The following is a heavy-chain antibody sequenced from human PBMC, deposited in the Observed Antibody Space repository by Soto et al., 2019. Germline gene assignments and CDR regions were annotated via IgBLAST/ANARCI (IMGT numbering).Heavy chain of an antibody. CDR3: GGDANWGRYDC. J-gene: IGHJ4*02. V-gene: IGHV3-66*01. D-gene: IGHD7-27*01. Sequence: EVQLVESGGGLVQPGGSLRLSCAASGFTVSSNHMSWVRQAPGKGLEWVSAIYPAGDTYYADSVTGRFSISRDNSKNTLYLKMNRLRDAVTAVYPCGGDANWGRYDCWGQGTLAIVSS. CDR1: GFTVSSNH. CDR2: IYPAGDT.